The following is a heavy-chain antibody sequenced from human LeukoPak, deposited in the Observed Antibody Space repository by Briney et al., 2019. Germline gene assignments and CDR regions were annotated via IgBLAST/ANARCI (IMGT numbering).Heavy chain of an antibody. J-gene: IGHJ4*02. D-gene: IGHD2-15*01. Sequence: GGSLRLSCAASGFTFSSYAMSWVRQAPRKGLEWVSTISGSGGSTYYADSVKGRFTISRDNSKNTLYLQMNSLRAEDTAVYYCATSPRGWTSGFDYWGQGTLVTVSS. CDR2: ISGSGGST. CDR3: ATSPRGWTSGFDY. V-gene: IGHV3-23*01. CDR1: GFTFSSYA.